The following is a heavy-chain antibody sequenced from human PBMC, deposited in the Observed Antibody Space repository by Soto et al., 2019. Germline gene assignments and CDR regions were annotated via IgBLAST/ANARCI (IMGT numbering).Heavy chain of an antibody. V-gene: IGHV3-30-3*01. CDR1: GFIFSSYA. Sequence: QVQLVESGGGVVQPGRSLRLSCAASGFIFSSYAMHWVRQAPGQGLEWVELISDDGSSKYYADSVKGRFTISRDNSKNTPDLQMNSLSGEDTAVYYCTRADLTVTLSVFDPWGQGTLVTVSS. D-gene: IGHD4-17*01. CDR3: TRADLTVTLSVFDP. J-gene: IGHJ5*02. CDR2: ISDDGSSK.